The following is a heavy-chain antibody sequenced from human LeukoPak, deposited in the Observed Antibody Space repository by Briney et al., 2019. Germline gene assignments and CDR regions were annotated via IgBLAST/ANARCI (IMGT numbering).Heavy chain of an antibody. J-gene: IGHJ4*02. CDR3: AREVRGSGRDFDY. V-gene: IGHV3-11*01. D-gene: IGHD1-26*01. CDR2: IGTRSDPI. CDR1: GFSFSDFY. Sequence: GGSLRLSCAASGFSFSDFYMSWIRQAPGMGLEWISYIGTRSDPIYYADSVKGRFTISRDDAKNSLYLQMNSLRDEDTAVYFCAREVRGSGRDFDYWGQGILVTVSS.